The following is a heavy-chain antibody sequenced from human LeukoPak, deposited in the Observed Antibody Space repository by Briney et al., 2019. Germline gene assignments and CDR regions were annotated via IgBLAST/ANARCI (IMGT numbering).Heavy chain of an antibody. V-gene: IGHV3-23*01. J-gene: IGHJ4*02. CDR1: GFTFSSYA. Sequence: GGSLRLSCAASGFTFSSYAMSWVRQAPGKGLEWVSAISGSGGSTYYADSVKGRFTISRDNSKNTLYLQMNSLRAEDTAVYYCAKDTLSTQLLRYFEWASYYFDYWGQGTLVTVSS. CDR3: AKDTLSTQLLRYFEWASYYFDY. D-gene: IGHD3-9*01. CDR2: ISGSGGST.